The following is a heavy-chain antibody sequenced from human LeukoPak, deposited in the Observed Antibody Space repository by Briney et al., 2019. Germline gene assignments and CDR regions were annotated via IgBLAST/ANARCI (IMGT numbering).Heavy chain of an antibody. CDR1: GGSMSSYY. Sequence: SETLSLTCTVSGGSMSSYYWSWVRQPPGKGLEWIGYIYYGGSTNYNPSLKSRVTISVETSKNQFSLKLSSVTAADTAVYYCARGLISDSNAWLFGYWGQGTLVTVSS. CDR2: IYYGGST. J-gene: IGHJ4*02. D-gene: IGHD3-22*01. CDR3: ARGLISDSNAWLFGY. V-gene: IGHV4-59*01.